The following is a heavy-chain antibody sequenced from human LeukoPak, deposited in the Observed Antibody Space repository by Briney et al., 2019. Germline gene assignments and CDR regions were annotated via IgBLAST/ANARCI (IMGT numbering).Heavy chain of an antibody. Sequence: SQTLSLTCTVSGGSISSGDYYWSWIRQPPGKGPEWIGYIYYSGSTYYNPSLKSRVTISVDTSKNQFSLKLSSVTAADTAVYYCARGLTAAAGDNWFDPWGQGTLVTVSS. CDR3: ARGLTAAAGDNWFDP. D-gene: IGHD6-13*01. J-gene: IGHJ5*02. CDR1: GGSISSGDYY. V-gene: IGHV4-30-4*01. CDR2: IYYSGST.